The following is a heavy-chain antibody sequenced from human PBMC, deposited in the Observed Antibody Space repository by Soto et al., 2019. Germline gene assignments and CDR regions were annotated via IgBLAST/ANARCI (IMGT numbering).Heavy chain of an antibody. J-gene: IGHJ4*02. CDR1: GYTFTVYY. D-gene: IGHD3-3*01. V-gene: IGHV1-2*04. CDR3: ARVATIFGVVPDY. Sequence: QVQLVQSGAEVKKPGASVKVSCKASGYTFTVYYIHWVRQAPGQGLEWMGWINPNGGGTNYAQKFQDWVTMTRDTSISTAYMELSRLKSDDTAVYYCARVATIFGVVPDYWGQGTLVTVSS. CDR2: INPNGGGT.